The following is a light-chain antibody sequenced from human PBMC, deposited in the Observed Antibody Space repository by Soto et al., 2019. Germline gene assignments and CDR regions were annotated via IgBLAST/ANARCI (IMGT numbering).Light chain of an antibody. CDR3: CSYAGSSTWV. CDR2: EVN. CDR1: SSDVGNYNF. V-gene: IGLV2-23*02. J-gene: IGLJ2*01. Sequence: QSALTQPASVSGSPGQSITISCTGTSSDVGNYNFVSWYQQYPGKAPKAMIYEVNKRPSGISNRFSGSKSGNTAFLTISGLQAEDEADYYCCSYAGSSTWVFGGGTKLTVL.